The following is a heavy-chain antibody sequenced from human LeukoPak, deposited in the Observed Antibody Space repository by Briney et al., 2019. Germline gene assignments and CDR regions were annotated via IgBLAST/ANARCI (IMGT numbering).Heavy chain of an antibody. J-gene: IGHJ4*02. CDR1: GFTFSNYA. CDR2: ISDDGGNK. Sequence: QPGGSLRLSCAASGFTFSNYAMHWVRQAPGKGLEWVAVISDDGGNKYYGDSVKGRFTISRDNSKNTVYLQMNSLRAEDTAVYYCAKDRYSSGWYSDFDYWGQGTLVTVSS. CDR3: AKDRYSSGWYSDFDY. D-gene: IGHD6-19*01. V-gene: IGHV3-30*18.